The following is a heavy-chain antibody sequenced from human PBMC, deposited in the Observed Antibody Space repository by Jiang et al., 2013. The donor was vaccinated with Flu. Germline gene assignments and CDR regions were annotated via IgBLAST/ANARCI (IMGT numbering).Heavy chain of an antibody. CDR2: INAGNGKT. Sequence: SGAEVKKPGASVKISCQASGFSFISYAINWVRQAPGQRLEWMGWINAGNGKTKYSQKFQGRVTFTRDTSASTAYMEMSSLISEDTAVYFCARVPPRVTAGGNSGLDFWGQGTPVTVSS. CDR1: GFSFISYA. J-gene: IGHJ4*02. V-gene: IGHV1-3*01. D-gene: IGHD4-23*01. CDR3: ARVPPRVTAGGNSGLDF.